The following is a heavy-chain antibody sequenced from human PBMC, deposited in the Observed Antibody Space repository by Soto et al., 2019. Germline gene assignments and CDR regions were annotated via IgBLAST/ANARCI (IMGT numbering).Heavy chain of an antibody. Sequence: QVQLQESGPGLVKPSQTLSLTCTVSGGSISCGTYYWSWIRQPQWQGLEWIGYIYFSGSTYYNPSLKSRVIISVDTSKNQFSLRLSSVTAADTAVYYCARGDWPTQMDVWGQGTTVTVSS. J-gene: IGHJ6*02. CDR2: IYFSGST. CDR3: ARGDWPTQMDV. V-gene: IGHV4-31*03. D-gene: IGHD2-21*01. CDR1: GGSISCGTYY.